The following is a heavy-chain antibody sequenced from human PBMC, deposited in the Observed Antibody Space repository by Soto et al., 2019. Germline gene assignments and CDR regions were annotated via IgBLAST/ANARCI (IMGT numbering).Heavy chain of an antibody. V-gene: IGHV3-48*01. CDR2: ISPAGSSI. Sequence: EGQLVEFGGGLVKPGGSLRLSCAASGFSFSIYSYNWVRQAPGKGLEWLSYISPAGSSIYYADSVKGRFTISRDSARDSVYLQMNSLRAEDTAVYYCARDWGYAFDYWGQGTLVTVSS. D-gene: IGHD5-12*01. CDR3: ARDWGYAFDY. J-gene: IGHJ4*02. CDR1: GFSFSIYS.